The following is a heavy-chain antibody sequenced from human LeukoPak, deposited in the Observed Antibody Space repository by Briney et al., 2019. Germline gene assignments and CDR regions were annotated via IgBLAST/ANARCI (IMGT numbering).Heavy chain of an antibody. CDR2: IYYSGST. D-gene: IGHD4-23*01. V-gene: IGHV4-30-4*01. Sequence: SETLSLTCTVSGGSISSGDYYWSWIRQPPGKGLEWIGYIYYSGSTYYNPSLKSRVTISVDTSKNQFSLNLSSVTAADTAVYYCANSANYGGNSGYFDYWGQGTLVTVSS. CDR1: GGSISSGDYY. CDR3: ANSANYGGNSGYFDY. J-gene: IGHJ4*02.